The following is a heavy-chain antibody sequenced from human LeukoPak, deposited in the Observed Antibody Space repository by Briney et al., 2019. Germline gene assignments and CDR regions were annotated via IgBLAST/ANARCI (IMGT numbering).Heavy chain of an antibody. CDR3: ARDRGYGSGSPVENYFDY. D-gene: IGHD3-10*01. CDR2: IYYSGST. Sequence: KPSETLSLTCTVSGGSISSGDYYRSWIRQPPGKGLEWIGYIYYSGSTYYNPSLKSRVTISVDTSKNQFSLKLSSVTAADTAVYYCARDRGYGSGSPVENYFDYWGQGTLVTVSS. V-gene: IGHV4-30-4*01. J-gene: IGHJ4*02. CDR1: GGSISSGDYY.